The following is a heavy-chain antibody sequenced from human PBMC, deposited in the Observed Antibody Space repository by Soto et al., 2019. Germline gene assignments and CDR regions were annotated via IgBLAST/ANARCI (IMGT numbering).Heavy chain of an antibody. CDR2: IWYDGNDK. CDR1: GFTFSNYG. D-gene: IGHD6-6*01. Sequence: QVQLVESGGGVVQPGGSLRLSCAASGFTFSNYGMHWVRQAPGKGLEWVAVIWYDGNDKYYADFVKGRFTISRDNAKNTVSLQMNSLRAEDTAVYYCARDRHSSSSGYFEYWGQGTLVTVSS. CDR3: ARDRHSSSSGYFEY. J-gene: IGHJ4*02. V-gene: IGHV3-33*01.